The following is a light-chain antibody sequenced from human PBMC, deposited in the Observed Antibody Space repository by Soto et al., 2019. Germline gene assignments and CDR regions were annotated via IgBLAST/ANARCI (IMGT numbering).Light chain of an antibody. CDR1: QSVSSSS. Sequence: EIVLTQSPGTLSLSPGEGATLSCRTSQSVSSSSLAWYQQKPGQAPRLLIYSASSRAPGIPDRFSGSGSETDFTLTISRLGPEDFAVYYCQQYGSSPITFGQGTRLE. CDR2: SAS. CDR3: QQYGSSPIT. J-gene: IGKJ5*01. V-gene: IGKV3-20*01.